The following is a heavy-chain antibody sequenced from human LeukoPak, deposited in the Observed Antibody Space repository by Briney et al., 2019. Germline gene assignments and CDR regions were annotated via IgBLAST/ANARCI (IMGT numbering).Heavy chain of an antibody. V-gene: IGHV3-30*02. J-gene: IGHJ4*02. CDR1: GFTFSSYG. Sequence: TGGSLRLSCAASGFTFSSYGMHWVRQAPGKGLEWVAFIRYDGSNKYYADSVKGRFTISRDNSKNTLYLQMNSLRAEDTAVYYCAKVKEVGLAVAHSFDYWGQGTLVTVSS. D-gene: IGHD6-19*01. CDR3: AKVKEVGLAVAHSFDY. CDR2: IRYDGSNK.